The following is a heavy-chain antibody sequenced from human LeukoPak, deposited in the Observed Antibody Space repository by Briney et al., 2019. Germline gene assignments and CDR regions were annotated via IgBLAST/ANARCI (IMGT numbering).Heavy chain of an antibody. CDR3: ARGGKQWRGGNYFDS. D-gene: IGHD6-19*01. CDR2: INPSGGST. CDR1: GYTFTSYY. V-gene: IGHV1-46*01. Sequence: ASVKVSCKASGYTFTSYYMHWVRQAPGQGLEWMGIINPSGGSTSYAQKFQGRVTMTRDMSASTVSMDLSALRSEDTAVYYCARGGKQWRGGNYFDSWGQGTLVAVSS. J-gene: IGHJ4*02.